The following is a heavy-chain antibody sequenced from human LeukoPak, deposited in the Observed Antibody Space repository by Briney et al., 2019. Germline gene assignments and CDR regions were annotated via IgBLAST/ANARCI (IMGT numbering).Heavy chain of an antibody. Sequence: GGSLRLSCAASGFTFSSYSMNWVRQAPGKGLEWVSSISSSSSYIYYADSVKGRFTISRDNAKNSLYLQMNSLRAEDTAVYYCARDVVRYYDSSLWGQGTMVTVSS. V-gene: IGHV3-21*01. J-gene: IGHJ3*01. CDR2: ISSSSSYI. CDR3: ARDVVRYYDSSL. D-gene: IGHD3-22*01. CDR1: GFTFSSYS.